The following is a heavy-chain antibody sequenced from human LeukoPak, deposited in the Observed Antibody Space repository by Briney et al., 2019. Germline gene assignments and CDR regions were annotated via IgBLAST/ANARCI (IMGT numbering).Heavy chain of an antibody. CDR3: ARLSGSYSYYYYYMDV. CDR2: ISAYNGNT. J-gene: IGHJ6*03. Sequence: EASVKVSCKASGYTFTSYGISWVRQAPGQGLEWMGWISAYNGNTNYAQKLQGRVTMTTDTSTSTAYMELRRLRSDDTAVSYCARLSGSYSYYYYYMDVWGKGTTVTVSS. D-gene: IGHD1-26*01. CDR1: GYTFTSYG. V-gene: IGHV1-18*01.